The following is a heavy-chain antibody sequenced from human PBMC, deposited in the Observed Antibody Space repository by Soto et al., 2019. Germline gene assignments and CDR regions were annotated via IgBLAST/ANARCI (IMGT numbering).Heavy chain of an antibody. D-gene: IGHD3-22*01. CDR3: ARGGPYYYDSSGYHQDY. CDR1: GYTFTGYY. CDR2: INPNSGGT. Sequence: ASVKVSCKASGYTFTGYYMHWVRQAPGQGLEWMGWINPNSGGTNYAQKFQGRVTMTRDTSISTAYMELSRLRSDDTAVYYCARGGPYYYDSSGYHQDYWGQGTLVTVSS. V-gene: IGHV1-2*02. J-gene: IGHJ4*02.